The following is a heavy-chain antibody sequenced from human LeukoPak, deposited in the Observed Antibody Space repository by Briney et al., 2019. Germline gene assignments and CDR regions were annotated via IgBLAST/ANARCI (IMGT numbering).Heavy chain of an antibody. V-gene: IGHV3-66*01. D-gene: IGHD3-10*01. J-gene: IGHJ6*02. CDR2: IYSGGST. CDR1: GFTVSSNY. Sequence: PGGSLRLSCAASGFTVSSNYMSWVRQAPGKGLEWVSVIYSGGSTYYADSVKGRFTISRDNSKNTLYLQMNSLRAEDTAVYYCARDRDYYGSGSLDVWGQGTTVTVSS. CDR3: ARDRDYYGSGSLDV.